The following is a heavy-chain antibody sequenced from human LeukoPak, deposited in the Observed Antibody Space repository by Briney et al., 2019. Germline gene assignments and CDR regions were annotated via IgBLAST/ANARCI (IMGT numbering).Heavy chain of an antibody. D-gene: IGHD5-18*01. Sequence: SETLSLTCAVYGGSFSGYYWSWIRQPPGKGLEWIGEVNHSGSTNYNPSLKSRVTISVDTSKNQLSLKLSSVTAADTAVYYCARAEVGDTATRTFDYWGQGTLVTVSS. CDR1: GGSFSGYY. CDR3: ARAEVGDTATRTFDY. J-gene: IGHJ4*02. V-gene: IGHV4-34*01. CDR2: VNHSGST.